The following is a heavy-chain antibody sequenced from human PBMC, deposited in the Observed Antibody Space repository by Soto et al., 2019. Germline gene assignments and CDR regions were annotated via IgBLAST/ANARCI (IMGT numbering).Heavy chain of an antibody. V-gene: IGHV3-48*01. J-gene: IGHJ6*03. D-gene: IGHD7-27*01. CDR1: GFILSDCA. Sequence: EVQLVESGGGLVQPGGSLRLSCATSGFILSDCAMNWVRQAPGKGLEWVSYINSSSSVIDYADSVKGRFTVSRDNARNSLYLQMNRLRAEDTAVYYCARDLSWGSNWYYYMDVWGKGTTVTVSS. CDR2: INSSSSVI. CDR3: ARDLSWGSNWYYYMDV.